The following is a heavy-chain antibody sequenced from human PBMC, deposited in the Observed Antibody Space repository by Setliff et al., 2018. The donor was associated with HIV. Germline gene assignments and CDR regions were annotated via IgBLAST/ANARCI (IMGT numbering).Heavy chain of an antibody. CDR1: GYTFTSYD. CDR3: AREIGDYYDSSGYYPPTDYYYGMDV. V-gene: IGHV1-18*01. CDR2: ISAYNGNT. J-gene: IGHJ6*02. D-gene: IGHD3-22*01. Sequence: ASVKVSCKASGYTFTSYDVSWVRQAPGQGLEWMGWISAYNGNTNYAQKLQGRVTMATDTSTSTAYMELRSLRSDDTAVYYCAREIGDYYDSSGYYPPTDYYYGMDVWGQGTTVTVSS.